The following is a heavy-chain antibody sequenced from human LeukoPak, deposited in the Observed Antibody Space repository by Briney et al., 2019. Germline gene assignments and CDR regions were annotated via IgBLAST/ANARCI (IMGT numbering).Heavy chain of an antibody. D-gene: IGHD1-1*01. Sequence: GALTLSCAPSGYTFSNCPMIWLRQAPGRGVEWVLAISGSGGSTYYADSVKGRFTISRDNSKDTLYLQMNSLRAEDTAIYYCVKLRTGTATNFDYWGQGTLVTVSS. J-gene: IGHJ4*02. CDR2: ISGSGGST. CDR3: VKLRTGTATNFDY. CDR1: GYTFSNCP. V-gene: IGHV3-23*01.